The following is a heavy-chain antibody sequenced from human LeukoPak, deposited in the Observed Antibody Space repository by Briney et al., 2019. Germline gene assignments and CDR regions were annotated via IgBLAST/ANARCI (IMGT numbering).Heavy chain of an antibody. CDR1: GGSFSGYC. CDR2: INHSGST. Sequence: SETLSLTCAVYGGSFSGYCWSWIRQPPGKGLEWIGEINHSGSTNYNPSLKSRVTISVDTSKNQFSLKLSSVTAADTAVYYCARERSGSKFDPWGQGTLVTVSS. V-gene: IGHV4-34*01. J-gene: IGHJ5*02. CDR3: ARERSGSKFDP. D-gene: IGHD3-10*01.